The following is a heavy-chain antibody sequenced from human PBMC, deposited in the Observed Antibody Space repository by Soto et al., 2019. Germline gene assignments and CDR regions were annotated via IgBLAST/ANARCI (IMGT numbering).Heavy chain of an antibody. D-gene: IGHD5-18*01. J-gene: IGHJ4*02. V-gene: IGHV3-7*03. CDR1: GFTFSSYW. CDR2: IKQDVGEK. Sequence: PGGSLRLSCAASGFTFSSYWMSWVRQAPGKGLEWVASIKQDVGEKYYVDSVKGRFTISRDNAKNSLYLQMNSLRGDDTAVYYCVRDYRVSYGYGPFDYWGQGTLVTVSS. CDR3: VRDYRVSYGYGPFDY.